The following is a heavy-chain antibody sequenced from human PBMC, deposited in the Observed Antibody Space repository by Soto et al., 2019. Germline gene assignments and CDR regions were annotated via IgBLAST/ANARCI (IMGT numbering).Heavy chain of an antibody. D-gene: IGHD2-8*01. CDR3: ATGPKDTSNRPSFDS. CDR1: GFNFSDYY. V-gene: IGHV3-11*01. Sequence: PGGSLRLSCSGFGFNFSDYYMNWVRQSPVKGLEWVSSILSLESHKYYAASVMGRFSVSRDNAKRSLFLQMNNLRAEDTGIYFCATGPKDTSNRPSFDSWGPGTPVTVSS. J-gene: IGHJ4*02. CDR2: ILSLESHK.